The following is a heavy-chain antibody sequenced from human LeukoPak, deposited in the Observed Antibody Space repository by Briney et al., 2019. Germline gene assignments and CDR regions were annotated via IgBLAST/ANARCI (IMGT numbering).Heavy chain of an antibody. V-gene: IGHV3-48*03. CDR1: GFPFSSYE. D-gene: IGHD3-16*02. J-gene: IGHJ4*02. CDR2: ISSSCSTI. CDR3: ASPGELSL. Sequence: GGSLRLSCAASGFPFSSYEMNWVRQAPGKGLEWVSYISSSCSTIYYADSVKGRFTISRDNAKNSLYLQMNSLRAEDTAVYYCASPGELSLWGQGTLVTVSS.